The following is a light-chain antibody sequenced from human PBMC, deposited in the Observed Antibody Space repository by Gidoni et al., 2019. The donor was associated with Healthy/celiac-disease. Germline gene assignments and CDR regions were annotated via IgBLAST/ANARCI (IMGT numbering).Light chain of an antibody. V-gene: IGLV2-23*01. CDR2: EGS. CDR1: NSDVGSYNL. Sequence: QSALTQPASVSGSPGQSITISCTGTNSDVGSYNLVSWYQQHPGKAPKLMIYEGSKRPSGVSNRFSGSKSGNTASLTISGLQAEDEADYYCCLYAGSSTYVFGTGTKVTVL. CDR3: CLYAGSSTYV. J-gene: IGLJ1*01.